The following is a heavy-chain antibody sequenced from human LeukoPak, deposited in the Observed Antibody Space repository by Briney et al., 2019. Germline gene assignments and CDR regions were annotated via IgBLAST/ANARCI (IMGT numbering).Heavy chain of an antibody. Sequence: GASVRVSCKASGYRFTDYFLHWVRQAPGQGLEWMGWINPNSGDRNYAQKFQGWFTMTRDTSINTAYMDLSRLTSDDTAVYYCTTYYYDSSGYYSSFDYWGQGTLVTVSS. J-gene: IGHJ4*02. CDR1: GYRFTDYF. D-gene: IGHD3-22*01. CDR2: INPNSGDR. CDR3: TTYYYDSSGYYSSFDY. V-gene: IGHV1-2*04.